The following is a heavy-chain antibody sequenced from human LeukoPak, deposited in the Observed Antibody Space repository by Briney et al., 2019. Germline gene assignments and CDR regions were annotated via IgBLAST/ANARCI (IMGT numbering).Heavy chain of an antibody. Sequence: SETLSLTCAVYGGSFSGYYWSWIRQPPGKGLEWIGEINHSGSTNYNPSLKSRVTISVDTSKNQFSLKLSSVTAADTAVYYCARAPNRARWFDPWGQETLVTVSS. CDR1: GGSFSGYY. CDR3: ARAPNRARWFDP. D-gene: IGHD1-14*01. J-gene: IGHJ5*02. V-gene: IGHV4-34*01. CDR2: INHSGST.